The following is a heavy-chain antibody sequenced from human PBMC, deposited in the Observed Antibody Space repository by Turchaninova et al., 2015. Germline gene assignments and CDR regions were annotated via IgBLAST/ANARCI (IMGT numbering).Heavy chain of an antibody. V-gene: IGHV5-51*01. CDR2: ICPGDSDT. Sequence: EQSGAEVKKPGESLKISCEGSGYGFTSYWIGWVPQRTGKGLGWMGIICPGDSDTKDSPSFQGQVTISADKSISTAYREWSSLKASDTAMYYCARQGFGNYGYYYDMDVWGQGTTVTVSS. CDR1: GYGFTSYW. J-gene: IGHJ6*02. D-gene: IGHD3-10*01. CDR3: ARQGFGNYGYYYDMDV.